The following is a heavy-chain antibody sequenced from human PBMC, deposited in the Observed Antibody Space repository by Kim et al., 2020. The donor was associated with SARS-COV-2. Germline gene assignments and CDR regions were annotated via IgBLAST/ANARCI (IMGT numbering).Heavy chain of an antibody. CDR2: INSDGSST. CDR1: GFTFSSYW. V-gene: IGHV3-74*01. CDR3: ASLLGKSVNKHDY. Sequence: GGSLRLSCAASGFTFSSYWVYWVRQAPGKGLVCVSSINSDGSSTSYADSVKGRFTISRDNAKNTLYLQMNSLRADDTAVYYCASLLGKSVNKHDYWGQGT. D-gene: IGHD6-13*01. J-gene: IGHJ4*02.